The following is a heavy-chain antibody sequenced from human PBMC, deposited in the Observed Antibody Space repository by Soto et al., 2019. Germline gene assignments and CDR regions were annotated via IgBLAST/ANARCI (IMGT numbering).Heavy chain of an antibody. CDR3: ARGGRTIFGRYFDY. Sequence: SETLSLTCTVSGGSISVYYWSWIRQPPGKGLEWIGYIYYSGSTNYNPSLRSRLTISVDTSKNQFSLKLSSVTAADTAVYYCARGGRTIFGRYFDYWGQGTLVTVSS. D-gene: IGHD3-3*01. J-gene: IGHJ4*02. V-gene: IGHV4-59*08. CDR1: GGSISVYY. CDR2: IYYSGST.